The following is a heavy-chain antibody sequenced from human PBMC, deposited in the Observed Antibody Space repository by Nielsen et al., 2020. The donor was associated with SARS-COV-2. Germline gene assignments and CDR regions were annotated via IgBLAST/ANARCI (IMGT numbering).Heavy chain of an antibody. V-gene: IGHV5-51*01. Sequence: SLNISRKVSVYSFTTSLIGCVRQMPGKGLEWMGIIYPGYSDTRYSPSFQGQVTISADKSISTAYLQWSSLKASDTAMYYCARCSARDSLPMEVWGQGTTVTVSS. CDR1: VYSFTTSL. J-gene: IGHJ6*02. CDR3: ARCSARDSLPMEV. CDR2: IYPGYSDT. D-gene: IGHD3-22*01.